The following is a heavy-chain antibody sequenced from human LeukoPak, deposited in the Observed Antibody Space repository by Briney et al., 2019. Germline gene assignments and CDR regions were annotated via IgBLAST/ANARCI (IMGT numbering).Heavy chain of an antibody. CDR2: ISYDGSNK. V-gene: IGHV3-30-3*01. J-gene: IGHJ4*02. Sequence: GGSLRLSCAASGSTFSSYAMHWVRQAPGKGLEWVAVISYDGSNKYYADSVKGRFTISRDNSKNTLYLQMNSPRAEDTAVYYCARDLYTMVRGVIRFDYWGQGTLVTVSS. CDR1: GSTFSSYA. CDR3: ARDLYTMVRGVIRFDY. D-gene: IGHD3-10*01.